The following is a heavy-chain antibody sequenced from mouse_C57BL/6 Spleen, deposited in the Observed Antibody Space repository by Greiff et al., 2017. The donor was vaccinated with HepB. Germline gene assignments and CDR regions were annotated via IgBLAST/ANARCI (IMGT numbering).Heavy chain of an antibody. V-gene: IGHV1-82*01. D-gene: IGHD3-2*02. CDR3: ARSGQVRLEGDFDY. CDR1: GYAFSSSW. J-gene: IGHJ2*01. CDR2: IYPGDGDT. Sequence: VQLQQSGPELVKPGASVKISCKASGYAFSSSWMNWVKQRPGKGLEWIGRIYPGDGDTNYNGKFKGKATLTADKSSSTAYMQLSSLTSEDSAVYFCARSGQVRLEGDFDYWGQGTTLTVSS.